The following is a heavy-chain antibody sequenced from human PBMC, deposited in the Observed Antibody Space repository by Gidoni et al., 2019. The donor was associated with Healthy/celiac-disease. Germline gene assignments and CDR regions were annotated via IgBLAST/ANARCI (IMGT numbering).Heavy chain of an antibody. J-gene: IGHJ4*02. CDR3: AKGLFGAAAASYFDY. Sequence: EVQLLESGGGLVQPGGSLRLPCAASGFTLSSYAMSWVRQPPGKGLEWGSAISGSGGSTYYADSVKGRFTISRDNSKNTLYLQMNSLRAEDTAVYYCAKGLFGAAAASYFDYWGQGTLVTVSS. V-gene: IGHV3-23*01. CDR2: ISGSGGST. D-gene: IGHD6-13*01. CDR1: GFTLSSYA.